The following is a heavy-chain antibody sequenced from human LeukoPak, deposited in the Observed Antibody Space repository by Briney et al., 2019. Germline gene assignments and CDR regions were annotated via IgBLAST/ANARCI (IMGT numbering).Heavy chain of an antibody. CDR1: GFTFNTYS. CDR3: AREFLQEEFDY. V-gene: IGHV3-21*01. Sequence: GGSLRLSCVASGFTFNTYSMNWVRQAPGKGLEWVSSISGSSINMYYADSVKGRFTISRDNAKNSLYLQMNSLRAEDTAVYYCAREFLQEEFDYWGQGTLVTVFS. D-gene: IGHD3-3*01. J-gene: IGHJ4*02. CDR2: ISGSSINM.